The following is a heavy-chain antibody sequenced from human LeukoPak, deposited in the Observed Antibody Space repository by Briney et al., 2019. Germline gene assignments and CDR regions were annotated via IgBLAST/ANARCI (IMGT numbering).Heavy chain of an antibody. CDR3: ASLYNWNDVLDY. J-gene: IGHJ4*02. CDR1: GFTFSSYA. V-gene: IGHV3-48*03. Sequence: PGGSLRLSCAASGFTFSSYAMSWVRQAPGKGLEWVSYISSSGSTIYYADSVKGRFTISRDNAKNSLYLQMNSLRAEDTAVYYCASLYNWNDVLDYWGQGTLVTVSS. CDR2: ISSSGSTI. D-gene: IGHD1-1*01.